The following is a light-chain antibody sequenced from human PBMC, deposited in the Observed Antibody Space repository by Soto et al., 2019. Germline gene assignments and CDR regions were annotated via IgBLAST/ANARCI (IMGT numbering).Light chain of an antibody. J-gene: IGKJ2*02. CDR1: QFIGNW. CDR2: KAS. Sequence: DIQMTQSPSTLSASVGDRVTITCRTSQFIGNWLAWYQQKPGKAPKLLIYKASSLESAVPSRFSGSGSGTEFTLNISSLQPDDFGIYYCQQYNGTFGQGTKLEIK. CDR3: QQYNGT. V-gene: IGKV1-5*03.